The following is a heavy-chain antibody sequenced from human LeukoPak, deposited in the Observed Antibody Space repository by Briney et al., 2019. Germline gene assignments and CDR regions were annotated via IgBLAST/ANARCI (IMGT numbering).Heavy chain of an antibody. J-gene: IGHJ5*02. D-gene: IGHD3-10*01. CDR1: GGSFSGYY. V-gene: IGHV4-34*01. Sequence: SETLSLTCAVYGGSFSGYYWSWIRQPPGKGLEWIGEINHSGSTNYNPSRKSRVTISVDTSKNQCSLKLSSVTAADTAVYYCARGRITMVRGVRSGWFDPWGQGTLVTVSS. CDR2: INHSGST. CDR3: ARGRITMVRGVRSGWFDP.